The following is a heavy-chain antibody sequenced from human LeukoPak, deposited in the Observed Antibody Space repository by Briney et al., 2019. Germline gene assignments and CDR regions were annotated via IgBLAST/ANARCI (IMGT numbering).Heavy chain of an antibody. Sequence: PGGSLRLSCAASGFTFDDYGMSWVRQAPGKGLEWVSGINWNGGSTGYADSVKGRFTISRDNAKNSLYLQMNSLRAEDTAVYYCARAGGRWIESGYYFYWGQGTLVTVSS. CDR2: INWNGGST. V-gene: IGHV3-20*04. CDR3: ARAGGRWIESGYYFY. CDR1: GFTFDDYG. D-gene: IGHD3-22*01. J-gene: IGHJ4*02.